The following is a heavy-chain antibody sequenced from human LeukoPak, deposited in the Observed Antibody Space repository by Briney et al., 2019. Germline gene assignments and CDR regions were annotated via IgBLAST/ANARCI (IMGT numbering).Heavy chain of an antibody. V-gene: IGHV3-30*18. J-gene: IGHJ4*02. CDR1: GFTFSSYG. CDR2: ISYDGSNK. CDR3: AKDPWIAAAGTPSYFDY. D-gene: IGHD6-13*01. Sequence: PGGSLRLSCAASGFTFSSYGMHWVRQAPGKGLEWVAVISYDGSNKYYADSVKGRFTISRDNSKNTLYLQMNSLRAEDTAVYYCAKDPWIAAAGTPSYFDYWGQGTLVTVSS.